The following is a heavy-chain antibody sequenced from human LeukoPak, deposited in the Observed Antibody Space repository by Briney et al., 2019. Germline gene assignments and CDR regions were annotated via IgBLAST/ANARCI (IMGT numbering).Heavy chain of an antibody. CDR1: GYSFNSFG. Sequence: GASMKVSCKASGYSFNSFGVSWVRQAPGQGLEWMGLISAYNDNLNYAQRFQGRVTMTTDTSTTTAYMELRSLRSDDTAVYYCASEIAAAAAHYSGLDVWGQGTTVTVSS. V-gene: IGHV1-18*01. J-gene: IGHJ6*02. D-gene: IGHD6-13*01. CDR3: ASEIAAAAAHYSGLDV. CDR2: ISAYNDNL.